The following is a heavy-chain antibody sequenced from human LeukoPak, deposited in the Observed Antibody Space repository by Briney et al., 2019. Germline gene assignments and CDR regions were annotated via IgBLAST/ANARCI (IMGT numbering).Heavy chain of an antibody. CDR1: GYTFTSYG. CDR3: ASSIAARPSHFDY. D-gene: IGHD6-6*01. V-gene: IGHV1-18*01. Sequence: ASVKVSCKASGYTFTSYGISWVRQAPGQGLEWMGWISTYNGNTNYAQKVQGRVTMTTDTSTSTAYMELRSLRSEDTAVYYCASSIAARPSHFDYWGQGTLVTVSS. CDR2: ISTYNGNT. J-gene: IGHJ4*02.